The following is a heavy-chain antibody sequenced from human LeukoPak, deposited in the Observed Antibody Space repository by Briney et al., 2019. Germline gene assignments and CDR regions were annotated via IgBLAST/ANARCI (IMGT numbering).Heavy chain of an antibody. J-gene: IGHJ4*02. D-gene: IGHD6-13*01. CDR2: ISSSSSYT. Sequence: GGSLRLSCVVSGIPFSDYYMNWIRKAPGKGLEWISYISSSSSYTDYADSVNGRFTISRDNAKSALYLQMHSLRLEDTAVYYCAAGTAADFWGQGTLVTVSS. V-gene: IGHV3-11*03. CDR1: GIPFSDYY. CDR3: AAGTAADF.